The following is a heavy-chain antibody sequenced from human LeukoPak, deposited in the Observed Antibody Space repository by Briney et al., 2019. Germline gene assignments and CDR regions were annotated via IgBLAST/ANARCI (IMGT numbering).Heavy chain of an antibody. CDR3: AKSGYNRFDF. CDR1: GFTFSSSA. J-gene: IGHJ4*02. Sequence: PGGSLRLSCAASGFTFSSSAMSWVRQAPGKGLEWVSTISGSDSSTHYADSVKGRFTISRDNSKNTLYLQMNSLRADGTAVYYCAKSGYNRFDFWGQGTLVTVSS. CDR2: ISGSDSST. V-gene: IGHV3-23*01. D-gene: IGHD5-24*01.